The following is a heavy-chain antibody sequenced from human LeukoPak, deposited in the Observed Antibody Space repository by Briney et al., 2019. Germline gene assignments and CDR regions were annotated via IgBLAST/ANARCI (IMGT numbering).Heavy chain of an antibody. J-gene: IGHJ4*02. CDR3: ARAGISSGYWSS. V-gene: IGHV4-59*01. D-gene: IGHD3-22*01. Sequence: SETLSLTCPVSGGSLSSYYWSWLGQPPGKGLEWVGYIYYSGSTNDNPSLKSRVTISVDTSKNQLLLKLTSVTAANTAVYYCARAGISSGYWSSRGQGTLATVSS. CDR2: IYYSGST. CDR1: GGSLSSYY.